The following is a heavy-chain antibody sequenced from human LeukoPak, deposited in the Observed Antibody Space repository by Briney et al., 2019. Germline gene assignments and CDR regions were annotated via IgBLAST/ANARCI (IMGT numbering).Heavy chain of an antibody. V-gene: IGHV4-59*01. J-gene: IGHJ3*02. CDR1: GGSISSYY. CDR3: GRTNNNPPPKSRVKRSDDPCKNQFSRKLSSVTAADTAVYYCARGSGYSYGYYAFDI. Sequence: PSETLSLTCTVSGGSISSYYWSWMRQPPGKGLEGMGYIYHSGSTNYHPSLRSRVTISVDTSKKPFSLQLSLMTAATTVYYSGRTNNNPPPKSRVKRSDDPCKNQFSRKLSSVTAADTAVYYCARGSGYSYGYYAFDIWGQGTMVTVFS. CDR2: IYHSGST. D-gene: IGHD3-10*01.